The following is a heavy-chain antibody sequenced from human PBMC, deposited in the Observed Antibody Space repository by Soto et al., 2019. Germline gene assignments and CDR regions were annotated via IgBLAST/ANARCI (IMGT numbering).Heavy chain of an antibody. D-gene: IGHD6-13*01. CDR2: IYTSGGT. CDR1: GGSISSYY. J-gene: IGHJ3*02. CDR3: ARERSSSWHHDAFDI. V-gene: IGHV4-4*07. Sequence: KSSETLSLTCTVSGGSISSYYWSWIRQPAGKGLEWIGRIYTSGGTNYNPSLKSRVTMSVDTSKNQFSLKLSSVTAADTAVYYCARERSSSWHHDAFDIWGQGTMVTVSS.